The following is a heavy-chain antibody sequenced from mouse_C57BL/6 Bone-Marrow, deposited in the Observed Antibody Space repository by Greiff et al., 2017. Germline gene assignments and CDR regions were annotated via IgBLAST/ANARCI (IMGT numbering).Heavy chain of an antibody. V-gene: IGHV1-81*01. CDR2: IYPRSGNT. D-gene: IGHD1-1*01. CDR1: GYTFTSYG. J-gene: IGHJ2*01. CDR3: ARFYYGNYFDY. Sequence: VKLMESGAELARPGASVKLSCKASGYTFTSYGISWVKQRTGQGLEWIGEIYPRSGNTYYNEKFKGKATLTADKSSSTAYMELRSLTSEDSAVYFCARFYYGNYFDYWGQGTTLTVSS.